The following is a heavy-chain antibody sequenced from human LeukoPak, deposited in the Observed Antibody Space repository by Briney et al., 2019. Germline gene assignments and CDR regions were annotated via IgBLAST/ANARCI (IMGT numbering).Heavy chain of an antibody. J-gene: IGHJ4*02. V-gene: IGHV1-18*01. CDR3: ARDPSSGPRSFDY. D-gene: IGHD3-10*01. CDR2: ISAYNGNT. CDR1: GYTFTSYG. Sequence: GASVKVSCKASGYTFTSYGISWVRQAPGQGVEGMGWISAYNGNTNYAQKLQGRVTITTDTSTSTAYMELRSLRSDDTAVYYCARDPSSGPRSFDYWGQGTLVTVSS.